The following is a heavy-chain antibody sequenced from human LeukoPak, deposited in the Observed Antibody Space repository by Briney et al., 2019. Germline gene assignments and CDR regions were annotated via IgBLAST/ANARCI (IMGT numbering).Heavy chain of an antibody. J-gene: IGHJ4*02. D-gene: IGHD3-16*02. Sequence: SETLSLTCAVYGGSFSGYYWSWIRQPPGKGLEWIGEINHSGSTNYNPSLKSRVTISVDTSKKQFSLKLSSVTAADTAVYYCARAHMYYDYIWGSYRRYYFDYWGQGTLVTVSS. CDR1: GGSFSGYY. CDR2: INHSGST. CDR3: ARAHMYYDYIWGSYRRYYFDY. V-gene: IGHV4-34*01.